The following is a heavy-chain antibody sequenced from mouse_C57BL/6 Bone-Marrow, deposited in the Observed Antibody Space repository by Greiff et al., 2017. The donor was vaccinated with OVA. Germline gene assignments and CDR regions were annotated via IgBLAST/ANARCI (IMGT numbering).Heavy chain of an antibody. CDR3: ARDGTGVDD. CDR2: ISYDGSN. V-gene: IGHV3-6*01. D-gene: IGHD2-14*01. J-gene: IGHJ2*01. Sequence: EVQLQQSGPGLVKPSQSLSLTCSVTGYSITSGYYWNWIRQFPGNKLEWMGYISYDGSNNYNPSLKNRISITRDTSKNQLFLKLNSVTTEDTATYYCARDGTGVDDWGQGTTLTVSS. CDR1: GYSITSGYY.